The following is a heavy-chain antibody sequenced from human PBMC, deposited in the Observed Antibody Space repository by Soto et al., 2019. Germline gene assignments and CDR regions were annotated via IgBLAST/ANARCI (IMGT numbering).Heavy chain of an antibody. CDR3: ARVYCSGGSCYSIDY. CDR2: INPSGGST. D-gene: IGHD2-15*01. Sequence: GASVKVSCKASGYTFTGYYMHWVRQAHGQGLEWMGIINPSGGSTSYAQKFQGRVTMTRDTSTSTVYMELSSLRSEDTAVYYCARVYCSGGSCYSIDYWGQGTLVTVSS. CDR1: GYTFTGYY. J-gene: IGHJ4*02. V-gene: IGHV1-46*03.